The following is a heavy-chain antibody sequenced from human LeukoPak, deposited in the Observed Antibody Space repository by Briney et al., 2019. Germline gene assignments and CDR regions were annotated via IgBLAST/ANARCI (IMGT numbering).Heavy chain of an antibody. J-gene: IGHJ4*02. V-gene: IGHV1-24*01. D-gene: IGHD5-12*01. Sequence: GASVKVSCKVSGYTLTELSMHWVRQAPGKGLEWMGGFDPEDGETIYAQKFQGRVTMTEDTSTDTAYMELSSLRSEDTAVYYCATAGYSGYDGIRYYFDYWGQGTLVTVSS. CDR1: GYTLTELS. CDR3: ATAGYSGYDGIRYYFDY. CDR2: FDPEDGET.